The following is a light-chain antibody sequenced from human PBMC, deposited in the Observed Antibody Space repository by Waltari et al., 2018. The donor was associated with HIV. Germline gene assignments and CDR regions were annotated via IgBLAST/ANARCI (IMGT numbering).Light chain of an antibody. J-gene: IGLJ3*02. CDR3: GTWDSSLSGVV. V-gene: IGLV1-51*01. CDR1: RSNIGKTF. Sequence: QSVLTQPPSVSAAPGQKVTISCSGSRSNIGKTFVSWYKQLPGTAPKLLIYDNNKRPSGIPDRFSGAKSGTSATLGITGLQTGDEADYYCGTWDSSLSGVVFGGGTKLTVL. CDR2: DNN.